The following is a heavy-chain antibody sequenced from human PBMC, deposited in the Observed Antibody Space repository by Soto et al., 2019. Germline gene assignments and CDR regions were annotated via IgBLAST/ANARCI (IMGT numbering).Heavy chain of an antibody. V-gene: IGHV3-7*03. Sequence: GGSLRLSCAASGFTFSSYWMSWVRQAPGKGLEWVDNIKQDGSEKCYVDSVKGRFTISRDNAKNSLYLQMNSLRAEDTAVYYCAREVLGILGDAFDIWGQGTMVTVSS. J-gene: IGHJ3*02. CDR3: AREVLGILGDAFDI. D-gene: IGHD7-27*01. CDR2: IKQDGSEK. CDR1: GFTFSSYW.